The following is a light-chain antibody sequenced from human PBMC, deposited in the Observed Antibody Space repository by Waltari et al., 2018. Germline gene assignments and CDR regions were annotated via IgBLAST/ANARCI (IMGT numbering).Light chain of an antibody. CDR3: QQYDDWPVT. Sequence: EIGMTQSPATLSVSPGERATLSCRASHTISSNLAWYQQKRGQAPRLLIYDASARATGIPATFSGSGSGTEFTLTIDSLQSEDFAVYYCQQYDDWPVTFGQGTRLEI. CDR2: DAS. CDR1: HTISSN. J-gene: IGKJ5*01. V-gene: IGKV3-15*01.